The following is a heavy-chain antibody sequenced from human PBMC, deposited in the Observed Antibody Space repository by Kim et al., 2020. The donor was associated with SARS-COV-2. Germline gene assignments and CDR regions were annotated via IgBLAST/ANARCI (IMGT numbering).Heavy chain of an antibody. V-gene: IGHV4-59*08. Sequence: NPSLKSRVTISVDTSKNQFSLKLSSVTAADTAVYYCARHAKVVPAANFDYWGQGTLVTVSS. CDR3: ARHAKVVPAANFDY. D-gene: IGHD2-2*01. J-gene: IGHJ4*02.